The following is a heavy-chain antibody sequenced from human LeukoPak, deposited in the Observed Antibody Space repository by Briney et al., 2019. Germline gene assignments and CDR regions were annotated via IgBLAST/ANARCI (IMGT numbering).Heavy chain of an antibody. CDR3: ARGPRAAAPGY. CDR2: IYSGGST. V-gene: IGHV3-66*01. J-gene: IGHJ4*02. D-gene: IGHD6-13*01. CDR1: GFTVSSNY. Sequence: GSLRLSCAASGFTVSSNYMSWVRQAPGKGLEWVSVIYSGGSTYYADSVKGRFTISRDNSKNTLYLQMNSLRAEDTAVYYCARGPRAAAPGYWGQGTLVTVSS.